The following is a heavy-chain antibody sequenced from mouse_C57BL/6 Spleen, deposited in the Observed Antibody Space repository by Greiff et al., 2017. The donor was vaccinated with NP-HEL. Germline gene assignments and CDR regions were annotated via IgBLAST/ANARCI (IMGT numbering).Heavy chain of an antibody. J-gene: IGHJ2*01. D-gene: IGHD1-1*01. CDR3: ARGLGYYGSSYVGNFDY. CDR2: ISDGGSYT. Sequence: EVKLMESGGGLVKPGGSLKLSCAASGFTFSSYAMPWVRQTPEKRLEWVATISDGGSYTYYPDNVKGRFTISRDNAKNNLYLQMSHLKSEDTAMYYCARGLGYYGSSYVGNFDYWGQGTTLTVSS. V-gene: IGHV5-4*03. CDR1: GFTFSSYA.